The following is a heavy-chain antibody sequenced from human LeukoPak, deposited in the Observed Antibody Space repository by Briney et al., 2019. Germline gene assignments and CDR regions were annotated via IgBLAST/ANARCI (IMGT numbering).Heavy chain of an antibody. CDR2: IIPIFGTA. CDR1: GGTLSSYA. CDR3: ARGGRYYDSSGYSSGHAFDI. J-gene: IGHJ3*02. D-gene: IGHD3-22*01. Sequence: ASVKVSCKASGGTLSSYAISWVRQAPGQGLEWMGGIIPIFGTANYAQKFQGRVTITADESTSTAYMELSSLRSEDTAVYYCARGGRYYDSSGYSSGHAFDIWGQGTMVTVSS. V-gene: IGHV1-69*13.